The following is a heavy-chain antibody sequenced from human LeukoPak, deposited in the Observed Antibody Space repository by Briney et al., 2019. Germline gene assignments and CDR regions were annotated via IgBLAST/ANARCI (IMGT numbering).Heavy chain of an antibody. CDR1: GFTFSSYA. CDR3: ARDQAPRGMDV. J-gene: IGHJ6*02. Sequence: PGGSLRLSCAASGFTFSSYAMHWVRQAPGKGLEWVAVISYDGSNKYYADSVKGRFTISRDNSKNTLYLQMNSLRAEDTAVYYCARDQAPRGMDVWGQGTTVTVSS. V-gene: IGHV3-30-3*01. CDR2: ISYDGSNK.